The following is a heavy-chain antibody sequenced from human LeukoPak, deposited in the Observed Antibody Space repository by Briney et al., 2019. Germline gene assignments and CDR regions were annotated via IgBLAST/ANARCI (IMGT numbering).Heavy chain of an antibody. V-gene: IGHV4-39*01. J-gene: IGHJ4*02. D-gene: IGHD3-10*01. CDR2: IYYSGST. Sequence: SETLSLTCDVSGASISRGSWWSWVRQPPGKGLEWIGSIYYSGSTYYNPSLKSRVTISVDTSKNQFSLKLSSVTAADTAVYYCARHREVLLWFGGTYYFDYWGQGTLVTVSS. CDR1: GASISRGSW. CDR3: ARHREVLLWFGGTYYFDY.